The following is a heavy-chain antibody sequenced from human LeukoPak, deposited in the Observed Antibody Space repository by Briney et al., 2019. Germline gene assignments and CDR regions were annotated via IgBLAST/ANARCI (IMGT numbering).Heavy chain of an antibody. CDR3: ARVAYGDYGVFDY. Sequence: GGSLRLPCAASRFTFSDYWMHWVRQAPGKGLVWVSRINRDGGGTTYADSVKGRFTISRDNAKNTLYLQMNSLRAEDTAVYFCARVAYGDYGVFDYWGQGTLVTVSS. J-gene: IGHJ4*02. D-gene: IGHD4-17*01. CDR1: RFTFSDYW. V-gene: IGHV3-74*01. CDR2: INRDGGGT.